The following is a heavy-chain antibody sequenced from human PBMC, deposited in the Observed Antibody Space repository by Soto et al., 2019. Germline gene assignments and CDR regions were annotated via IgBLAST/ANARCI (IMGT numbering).Heavy chain of an antibody. V-gene: IGHV4-39*01. Sequence: SETLSLTCTVSGDSIISSNYYWAWIRQSPGEGLEWIGNMYYSGSTYYNLSLKSRVTMSVDTSKNQFSLKISSVTAADTSVYYCARIVVIPAAPDYYNYYGVDVWGQGTTVT. CDR1: GDSIISSNYY. CDR2: MYYSGST. D-gene: IGHD2-2*01. J-gene: IGHJ6*02. CDR3: ARIVVIPAAPDYYNYYGVDV.